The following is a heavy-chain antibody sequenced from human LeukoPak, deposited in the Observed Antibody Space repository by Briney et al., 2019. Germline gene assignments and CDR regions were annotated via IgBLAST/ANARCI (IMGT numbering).Heavy chain of an antibody. Sequence: GGSLRLSCAASGFTFSSYWMSWVRQAPGKGLEWVANIKQDGSEKYYVDSVKGQFTISRDNAKNSLYLQMNSLRAEDTAVYYCARVPYYYDSSGTGLHFDYWGQGTLVTVSS. CDR1: GFTFSSYW. CDR3: ARVPYYYDSSGTGLHFDY. V-gene: IGHV3-7*01. CDR2: IKQDGSEK. J-gene: IGHJ4*02. D-gene: IGHD3-22*01.